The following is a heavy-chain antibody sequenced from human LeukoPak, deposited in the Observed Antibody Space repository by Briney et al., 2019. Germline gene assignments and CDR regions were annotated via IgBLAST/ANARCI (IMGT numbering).Heavy chain of an antibody. J-gene: IGHJ4*02. V-gene: IGHV3-11*05. Sequence: GGSLRLSCAASGXTFSDYYMTWIRQAPGKGLEWVSYISSSTHYTNYADSVKGRFTISRDNAKNSLYLQMNSLRAEDTAVYYCARDPETWQAAWGQGTLVTVSS. CDR1: GXTFSDYY. CDR3: ARDPETWQAA. CDR2: ISSSTHYT. D-gene: IGHD6-25*01.